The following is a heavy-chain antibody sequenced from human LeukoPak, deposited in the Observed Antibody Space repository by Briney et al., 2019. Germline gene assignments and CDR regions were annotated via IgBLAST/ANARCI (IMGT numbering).Heavy chain of an antibody. CDR3: ARGRWLPNAFDI. CDR1: GDSVNSYY. V-gene: IGHV4-59*02. CDR2: IYYSGRT. D-gene: IGHD5-24*01. Sequence: SETLSLTCTVSGDSVNSYYWNWIRQPPGKGLEWIGYIYYSGRTDYNPSLKSRVTISVDTSKHQFSMKLKSVTAADTAVYFCARGRWLPNAFDIWGQGTMVTVFS. J-gene: IGHJ3*02.